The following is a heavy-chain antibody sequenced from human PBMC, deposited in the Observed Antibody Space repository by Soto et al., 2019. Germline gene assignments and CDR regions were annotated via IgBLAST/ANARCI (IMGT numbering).Heavy chain of an antibody. J-gene: IGHJ3*02. Sequence: GGSLRLSCAASGFTFSIYSMNWVRQAPGKGLEWVSYISSSSSTIYYADSVKGRFTISRDNAKNSLYLQMNSLRDEDTAVYYCARQXTMIVVVIRSPRGAFDIWGQGTMVTVSS. D-gene: IGHD3-22*01. CDR2: ISSSSSTI. V-gene: IGHV3-48*02. CDR3: ARQXTMIVVVIRSPRGAFDI. CDR1: GFTFSIYS.